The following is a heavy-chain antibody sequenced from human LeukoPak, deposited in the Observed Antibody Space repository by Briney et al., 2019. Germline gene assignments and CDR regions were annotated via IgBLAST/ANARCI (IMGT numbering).Heavy chain of an antibody. Sequence: ASVKVSCKASGGTFSSYAISWVRQAPGQGLEWMGGIIPIFGTANYAQKFQGRVTITADESTSTAYMELSSLRSEDTAVYYCARGGYAEGGFDPWGQGTLVTVSS. CDR2: IIPIFGTA. J-gene: IGHJ5*02. CDR1: GGTFSSYA. D-gene: IGHD5-12*01. V-gene: IGHV1-69*01. CDR3: ARGGYAEGGFDP.